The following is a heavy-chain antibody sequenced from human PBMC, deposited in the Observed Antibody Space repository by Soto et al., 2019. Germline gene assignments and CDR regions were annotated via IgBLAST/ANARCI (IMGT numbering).Heavy chain of an antibody. V-gene: IGHV6-1*01. J-gene: IGHJ5*02. CDR2: TYYRSKWYN. CDR1: GDSVSSNSAA. CDR3: ARDKKAGDRNWFDP. Sequence: SHTLSLTGAISGDSVSSNSAALNWIRQSPSRGLEWLGRTYYRSKWYNDYAVSVKSRITINPDTSKNQFSLQLNSVTPEDTAVYYCARDKKAGDRNWFDPWGQGTLVTVSS. D-gene: IGHD7-27*01.